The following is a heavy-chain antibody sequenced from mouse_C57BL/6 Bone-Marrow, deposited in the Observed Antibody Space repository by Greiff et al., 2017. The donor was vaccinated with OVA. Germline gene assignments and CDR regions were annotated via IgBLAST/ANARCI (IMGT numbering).Heavy chain of an antibody. CDR1: GYAFSSYW. CDR2: IYPGDGDT. D-gene: IGHD3-3*01. Sequence: QVQLQQPGAELVKPGASVKISCKASGYAFSSYWMNWVKQRPGKGLEWIGQIYPGDGDTNYNGKFKGKATLTADKSSSTAYMQLSSLTSEDSAVYFCARREGRDYAMDYWGQGTSVTVSS. V-gene: IGHV1-80*01. J-gene: IGHJ4*01. CDR3: ARREGRDYAMDY.